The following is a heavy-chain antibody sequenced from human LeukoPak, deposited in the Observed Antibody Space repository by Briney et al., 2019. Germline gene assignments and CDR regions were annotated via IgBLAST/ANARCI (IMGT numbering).Heavy chain of an antibody. J-gene: IGHJ4*02. V-gene: IGHV4-61*02. Sequence: SQTLSLTCTVSGGSISSGSYYWSWIRQPAGKGLEWIGRIYTSENTNYNPSLKSRVTISLDTSKNLFSLKLSSVTAADTAVYYCTRGTGLLPDYWGQGTLVTVSS. CDR2: IYTSENT. D-gene: IGHD7-27*01. CDR1: GGSISSGSYY. CDR3: TRGTGLLPDY.